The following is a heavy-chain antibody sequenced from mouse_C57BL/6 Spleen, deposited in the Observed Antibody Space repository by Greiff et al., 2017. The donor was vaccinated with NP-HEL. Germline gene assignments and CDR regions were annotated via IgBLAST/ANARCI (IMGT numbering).Heavy chain of an antibody. Sequence: QLQQPGAELVRPGSSVKLSCKASGYTFTSYWMHWVKQRPIQGLEWIGNIDPSDSETHYNQKFKDKATLTVDKSSSTAYMQLSSLTSEDSAVYYCARDDGYYWYFDVWGTGTTVTVSS. CDR3: ARDDGYYWYFDV. D-gene: IGHD2-3*01. CDR2: IDPSDSET. V-gene: IGHV1-52*01. CDR1: GYTFTSYW. J-gene: IGHJ1*03.